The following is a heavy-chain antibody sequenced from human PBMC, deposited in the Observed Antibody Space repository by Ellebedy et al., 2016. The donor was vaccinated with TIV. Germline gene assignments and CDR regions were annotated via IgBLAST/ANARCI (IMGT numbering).Heavy chain of an antibody. CDR3: ARRGSYGDYAVQINSWFDT. D-gene: IGHD4-17*01. CDR1: GFSFRSYW. V-gene: IGHV3-7*01. Sequence: GESLKISCAASGFSFRSYWMSWVRQAPGMGLEWVANIYQDGGVQYYVDSVKGRFTISRDNADNSLFLQMNSLRAEDTAVYYCARRGSYGDYAVQINSWFDTWGRGTLVAVSS. CDR2: IYQDGGVQ. J-gene: IGHJ5*02.